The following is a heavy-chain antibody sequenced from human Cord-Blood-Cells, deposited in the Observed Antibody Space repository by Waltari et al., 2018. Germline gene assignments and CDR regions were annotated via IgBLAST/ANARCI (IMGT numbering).Heavy chain of an antibody. V-gene: IGHV4-30-4*08. CDR1: GGPISSGDYY. CDR3: AGGCSSTSCYNWFDP. Sequence: QVQLQESGPGLVKPSQTLPLPRPVSGGPISSGDYYWSWIRHPPGKGLEWIGYIYYSGSTYYNPSLKSRVTISVDTSKNQFSLKLSSVTAADTAVYYCAGGCSSTSCYNWFDPWGQGTLVTVSS. CDR2: IYYSGST. J-gene: IGHJ5*02. D-gene: IGHD2-2*01.